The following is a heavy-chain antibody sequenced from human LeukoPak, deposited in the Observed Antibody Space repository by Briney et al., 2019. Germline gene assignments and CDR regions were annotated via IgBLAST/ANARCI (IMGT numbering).Heavy chain of an antibody. CDR1: GFSFSTFW. J-gene: IGHJ5*02. Sequence: PGGSLRLSCAASGFSFSTFWMSWVRQAPGQGLEWVANIKQDGSEKYYVDSVKGRFTISRDNTKKSLSLQMNSLRADDTAVYYCARGGSSSSGRFDPWGQGTLVTVSS. D-gene: IGHD6-6*01. CDR2: IKQDGSEK. V-gene: IGHV3-7*01. CDR3: ARGGSSSSGRFDP.